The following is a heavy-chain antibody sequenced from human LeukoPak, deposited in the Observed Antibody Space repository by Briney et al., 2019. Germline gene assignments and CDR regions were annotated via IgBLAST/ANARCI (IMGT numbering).Heavy chain of an antibody. V-gene: IGHV3-48*03. Sequence: GGSLRLSCAASGFTFSSFEMNWVRQAPGKGLEGVSYISSGGNTIFYADSVKGRFTISRDNAKNSLYLQMNSLRAEDTALYYCARSCSTTSCYYWYFDLWGAGELVTVSS. D-gene: IGHD2-2*01. CDR3: ARSCSTTSCYYWYFDL. CDR1: GFTFSSFE. J-gene: IGHJ2*01. CDR2: ISSGGNTI.